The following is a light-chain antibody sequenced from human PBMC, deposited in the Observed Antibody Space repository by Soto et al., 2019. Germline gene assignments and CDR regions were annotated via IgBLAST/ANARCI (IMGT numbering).Light chain of an antibody. CDR3: QQRARNPRIT. Sequence: IPVTRAPASXSASPEYRVPTPCRARHCISRYFIWYQQKPGQAHXVXXXAASSLPSGVPSRFSGSGSGTDFTLTISRREPEDFANYYCQQRARNPRITLGQGTGLEI. V-gene: IGKV1-39*01. CDR2: AAS. J-gene: IGKJ5*01. CDR1: HCISRY.